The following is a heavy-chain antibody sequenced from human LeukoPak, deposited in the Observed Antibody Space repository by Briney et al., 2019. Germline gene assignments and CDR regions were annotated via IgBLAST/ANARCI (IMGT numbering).Heavy chain of an antibody. CDR1: GFTFSSYW. CDR2: INSDGSST. CDR3: ARSAVTATVVAHSWYFDL. Sequence: GGSLRVSCAASGFTFSSYWMHWVRQAPGKGLVWVSRINSDGSSTSYADSVKGRFTISRDNAKNTLYLQMNSLRAEDTAVYYCARSAVTATVVAHSWYFDLWGRGTLVTVSS. V-gene: IGHV3-74*01. D-gene: IGHD4-23*01. J-gene: IGHJ2*01.